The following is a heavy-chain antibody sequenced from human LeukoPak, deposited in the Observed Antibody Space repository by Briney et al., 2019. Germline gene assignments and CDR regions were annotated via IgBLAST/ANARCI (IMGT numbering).Heavy chain of an antibody. CDR2: ISRGRPTI. CDR3: TKDPEALDN. CDR1: GFTFNNYW. Sequence: GGSLRLSCAASGFTFNNYWMSWVRQAPGKGLEWVSYISRGRPTIHYADSVKGRFTISRDNAENSLYLQMNNLRDEDTAVYYCTKDPEALDNWGQGTLVTVSS. V-gene: IGHV3-48*02. J-gene: IGHJ4*02.